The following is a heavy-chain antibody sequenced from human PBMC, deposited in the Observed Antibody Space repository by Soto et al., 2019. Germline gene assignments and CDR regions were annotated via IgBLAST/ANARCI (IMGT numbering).Heavy chain of an antibody. CDR2: ISGSGGAT. D-gene: IGHD6-6*01. CDR1: GFTFSSYA. J-gene: IGHJ3*01. CDR3: ATDKLST. Sequence: GGSLRLSCAGSGFTFSSYAMVWVRQAPGKGLEWVSSISGSGGATYYADSVKGRFTISRDNSKNTLYLQMNSLRAEDTALYYCATDKLSTWGQGTMVTVSS. V-gene: IGHV3-23*01.